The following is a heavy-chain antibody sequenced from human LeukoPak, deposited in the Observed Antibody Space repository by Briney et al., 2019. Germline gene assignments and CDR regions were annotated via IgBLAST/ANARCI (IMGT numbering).Heavy chain of an antibody. CDR1: GGPISSYY. V-gene: IGHV4-59*01. J-gene: IGHJ4*02. D-gene: IGHD6-19*01. Sequence: PSETLSLTCTVSGGPISSYYWSWIRQPPGKGLEWIGYIYYSGSTNYNPSLKSRVTISVDTSKNQFSLKLSSVTAADTAVYYCARVGIAVAGIFDYWGQGTLVTVSS. CDR2: IYYSGST. CDR3: ARVGIAVAGIFDY.